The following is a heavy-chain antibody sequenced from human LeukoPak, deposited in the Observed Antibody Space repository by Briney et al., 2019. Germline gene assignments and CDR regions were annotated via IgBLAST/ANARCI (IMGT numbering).Heavy chain of an antibody. J-gene: IGHJ3*01. CDR1: DFTFPNYA. Sequence: GSLRLSCLASDFTFPNYAMTWVRLAAGKGLEWVSSIGGSGSNTNYADSVRGRFTVSRDNSKNTLYLQMNSLRAEDTAVYYCGRDPNGDYVGAFEFWGQGTLVSVSS. V-gene: IGHV3-23*01. CDR3: GRDPNGDYVGAFEF. D-gene: IGHD4-17*01. CDR2: IGGSGSNT.